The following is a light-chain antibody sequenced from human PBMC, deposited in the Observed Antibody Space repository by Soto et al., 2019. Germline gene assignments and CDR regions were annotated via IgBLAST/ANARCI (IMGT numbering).Light chain of an antibody. J-gene: IGLJ3*02. Sequence: QSALTQPASVSGSPGQSIIISCTGTSSDVGDYNFVSWYQQHPGKAPKLMIYEVSNRPSGVSNRFSGSKSGNTASLRITGLQTGDEADYYCGTWDNSLRAGVFGGGTKVTVL. CDR1: SSDVGDYNF. CDR2: EVS. V-gene: IGLV2-14*01. CDR3: GTWDNSLRAGV.